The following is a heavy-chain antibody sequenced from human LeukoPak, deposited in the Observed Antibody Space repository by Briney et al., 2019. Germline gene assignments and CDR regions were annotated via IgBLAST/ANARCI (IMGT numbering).Heavy chain of an antibody. V-gene: IGHV3-21*01. CDR1: GFTFSSHS. Sequence: GGSLRLSCAASGFTFSSHSMNWVRQAPGKGLEWVSSISSSSTYIYYAASVKGRFTISRDNAKNSLHLQMNSLRAEDTAVYYCARDLRGSTTGTTSAFDIWGQGTMVTVSS. CDR2: ISSSSTYI. CDR3: ARDLRGSTTGTTSAFDI. J-gene: IGHJ3*02. D-gene: IGHD1-1*01.